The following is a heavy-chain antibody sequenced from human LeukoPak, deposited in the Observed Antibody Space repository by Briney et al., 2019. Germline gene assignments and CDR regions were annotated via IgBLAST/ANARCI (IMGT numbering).Heavy chain of an antibody. J-gene: IGHJ5*02. V-gene: IGHV1-69*04. Sequence: ASVKVPCKASGGTFSSYAISWVRQAPGQGLEWMGRIIPILGIANYAQKFQGRVTITADKSTSTAYMELSSLRSEDTAVYYCARGGYYGSGSYYNTYNWFDPWGQGTLVTVSS. CDR1: GGTFSSYA. CDR2: IIPILGIA. D-gene: IGHD3-10*01. CDR3: ARGGYYGSGSYYNTYNWFDP.